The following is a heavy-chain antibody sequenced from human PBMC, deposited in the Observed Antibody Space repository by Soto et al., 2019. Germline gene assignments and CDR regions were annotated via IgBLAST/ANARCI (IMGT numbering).Heavy chain of an antibody. CDR1: GGTFSSYA. V-gene: IGHV1-69*12. CDR3: ARDRGYCSGGSCYSDY. D-gene: IGHD2-15*01. J-gene: IGHJ4*02. Sequence: QVQLVQSGAEVKKPGSSVKVSCKASGGTFSSYAISWVRQAPGQGLEWMGGTIPIFGTANYAQQFQGRVTITADSSTSTAYMGLSSLRSADTAVYYCARDRGYCSGGSCYSDYWGQGTLVTVSS. CDR2: TIPIFGTA.